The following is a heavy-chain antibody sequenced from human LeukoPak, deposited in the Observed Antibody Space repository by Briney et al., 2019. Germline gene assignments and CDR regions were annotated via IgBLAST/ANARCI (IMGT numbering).Heavy chain of an antibody. CDR2: IYYSGST. J-gene: IGHJ6*02. V-gene: IGHV4-31*03. Sequence: SQTLSLTCTVSGGSINSGGFYWYWIRQHPGKGLEWIGYIYYSGSTNYNPSLKSRVTISVDTSKNQFSLKLSSVTAADTAVYYCARPPFMDVWGQGTTVTVSS. CDR3: ARPPFMDV. CDR1: GGSINSGGFY.